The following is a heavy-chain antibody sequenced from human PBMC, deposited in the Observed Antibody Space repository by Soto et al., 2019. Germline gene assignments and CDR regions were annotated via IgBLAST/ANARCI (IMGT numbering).Heavy chain of an antibody. CDR1: GFTFSSYA. CDR2: ISGSGGST. CDR3: AKDFFWSGYYKAPFFDY. Sequence: SLRLSCAASGFTFSSYAMSWVRQAPGKGLEWVSAISGSGGSTYYADSVKGRFTISRDNSKNTLYLQMNSLRAEDTAVYYCAKDFFWSGYYKAPFFDYWGQGTLVTVSS. J-gene: IGHJ4*02. D-gene: IGHD3-3*01. V-gene: IGHV3-23*01.